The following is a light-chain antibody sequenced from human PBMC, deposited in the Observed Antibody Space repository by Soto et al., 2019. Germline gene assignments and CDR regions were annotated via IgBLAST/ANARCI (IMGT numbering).Light chain of an antibody. CDR1: SSDVGSYNL. CDR2: EGT. CDR3: YSYAGENLYV. V-gene: IGLV2-23*01. Sequence: QSALTQPASVSASRGQSITIPCTGTSSDVGSYNLVSWFQQHPRKVPKLLIYEGTKRPSGLSDRFSGSKSGNTASLTISGLQAEDEADYYCYSYAGENLYVFGTGTKLTVL. J-gene: IGLJ1*01.